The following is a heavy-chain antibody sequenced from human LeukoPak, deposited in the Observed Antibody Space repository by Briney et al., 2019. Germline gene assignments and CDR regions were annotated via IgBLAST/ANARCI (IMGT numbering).Heavy chain of an antibody. J-gene: IGHJ5*02. V-gene: IGHV4-39*07. CDR1: GGSISRSTYS. D-gene: IGHD3-3*01. Sequence: SETLSLTCTVSGGSISRSTYSWGWIRQPPGKGLEWIGGVYYSGSTYYNPSLKSRVTISVDTSKNQFSLKLTSVTAADTAVYYCARDVPPGIIDYDSWGEFDPWGQGTLVIVSS. CDR2: VYYSGST. CDR3: ARDVPPGIIDYDSWGEFDP.